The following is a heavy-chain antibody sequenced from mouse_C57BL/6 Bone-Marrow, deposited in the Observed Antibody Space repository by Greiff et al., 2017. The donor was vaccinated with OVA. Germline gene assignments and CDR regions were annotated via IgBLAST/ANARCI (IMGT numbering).Heavy chain of an antibody. J-gene: IGHJ2*01. V-gene: IGHV1-54*01. CDR3: ARRGIYYGNFYFDY. Sequence: QVQLQQSGAELVRPGTSVKVSCKASGYAFTNYLIEWVKQRPGQGLEWIGVINPGSGGTNYNEKFKGKATLTADKSSSTAYMQLSSLTSEDSAVYFCARRGIYYGNFYFDYWGQGTTLTVSS. CDR2: INPGSGGT. D-gene: IGHD2-1*01. CDR1: GYAFTNYL.